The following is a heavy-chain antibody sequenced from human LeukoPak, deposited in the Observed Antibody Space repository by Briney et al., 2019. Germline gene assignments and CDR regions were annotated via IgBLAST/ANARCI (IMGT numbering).Heavy chain of an antibody. CDR3: ARERNLEIPVAGTIFNY. D-gene: IGHD6-19*01. CDR1: GFTVSSNY. Sequence: PGGSLRLSCAASGFTVSSNYMSWVRQAPGKGLEWVSVIYSSGSTYYAGSVKGRFTISRDNSRNTVYLQMKSLRAEDTAVYYCARERNLEIPVAGTIFNYWGQGTLVTVSS. J-gene: IGHJ4*02. CDR2: IYSSGST. V-gene: IGHV3-66*01.